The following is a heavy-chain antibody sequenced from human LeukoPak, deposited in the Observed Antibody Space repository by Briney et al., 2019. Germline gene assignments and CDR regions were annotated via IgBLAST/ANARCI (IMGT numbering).Heavy chain of an antibody. CDR1: GGSISSSSYY. D-gene: IGHD1-14*01. V-gene: IGHV4-39*07. CDR3: VKDRGNHVTDY. CDR2: IYYSGST. Sequence: SETLSLTCTVSGGSISSSSYYWGWIRQPPGKGLEWIGSIYYSGSTYYNPSLKSRVTMSVDTSKNQFSLKLSSVTAADTAVYYCVKDRGNHVTDYWGQGTLVTVSS. J-gene: IGHJ4*02.